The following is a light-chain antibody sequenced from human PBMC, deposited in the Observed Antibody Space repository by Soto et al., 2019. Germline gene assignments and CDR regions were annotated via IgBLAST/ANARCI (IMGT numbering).Light chain of an antibody. CDR2: DVS. CDR1: SSDVGGYNY. J-gene: IGLJ1*01. Sequence: QSVLTQPASVSGCPGQSITISCTGTSSDVGGYNYVSWYQQHPGKAPKFMIYDVSNRPSGVSNRFSGSKSGNTASLTISGLQAEDEADYYCCSYTTSNTRQIVFGTGTKATV. CDR3: CSYTTSNTRQIV. V-gene: IGLV2-14*01.